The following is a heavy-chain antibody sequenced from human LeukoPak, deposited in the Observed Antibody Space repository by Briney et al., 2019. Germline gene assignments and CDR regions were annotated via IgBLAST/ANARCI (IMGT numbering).Heavy chain of an antibody. V-gene: IGHV1-69*13. CDR3: ARSSIIAAAGPYYFDY. J-gene: IGHJ4*02. D-gene: IGHD6-13*01. Sequence: SVTVSCKASGGTFSSYAISWVRQAPGQGLEWMGGIIPIFGTANYAQKFQGRVTITADESTSTAYMELSSLRSEDTAVYYCARSSIIAAAGPYYFDYWGQGTLVTVSS. CDR2: IIPIFGTA. CDR1: GGTFSSYA.